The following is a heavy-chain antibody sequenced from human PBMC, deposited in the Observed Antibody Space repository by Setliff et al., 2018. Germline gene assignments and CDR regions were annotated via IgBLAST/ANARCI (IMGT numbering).Heavy chain of an antibody. D-gene: IGHD4-17*01. CDR1: GGPVTRTTTF. V-gene: IGHV4-39*07. CDR2: TYDSGST. Sequence: SETLSLTCTVSGGPVTRTTTFWGWVRQTPGKGLEWIGSTYDSGSTYYNPSLNSRVTISEDTSKNQFSLKLTSVTAADASVYYCARAAVTSGARADYFDNWGRGTLVTVSS. J-gene: IGHJ4*02. CDR3: ARAAVTSGARADYFDN.